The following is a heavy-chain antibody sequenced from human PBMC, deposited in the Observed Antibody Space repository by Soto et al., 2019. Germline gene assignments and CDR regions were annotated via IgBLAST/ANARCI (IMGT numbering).Heavy chain of an antibody. Sequence: ASVKVSCKASGYTFTGYYMHWVRQAPGQGLEWMGWINPNSGGTNYAQKFQGRVTMTRDTSISTAYMELSRLRSDDTAVYYCASRAYSSSSDYYYGMDVWGQGTTVTVSS. CDR1: GYTFTGYY. CDR2: INPNSGGT. D-gene: IGHD6-6*01. J-gene: IGHJ6*02. CDR3: ASRAYSSSSDYYYGMDV. V-gene: IGHV1-2*02.